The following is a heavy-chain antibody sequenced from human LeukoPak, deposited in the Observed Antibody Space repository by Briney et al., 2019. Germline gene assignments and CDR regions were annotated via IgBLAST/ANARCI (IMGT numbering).Heavy chain of an antibody. CDR2: IIPILGTA. J-gene: IGHJ4*02. CDR3: ANTGDTAMAYYFDY. CDR1: GGTFSSYA. D-gene: IGHD5-18*01. V-gene: IGHV1-69*13. Sequence: GASVKVSCKASGGTFSSYAISWVRQAPGQGLEWMGGIIPILGTANYAQKFQGRVTITADESTSTACMELSSLRSEDTAVYYCANTGDTAMAYYFDYWGQGTLVTVSS.